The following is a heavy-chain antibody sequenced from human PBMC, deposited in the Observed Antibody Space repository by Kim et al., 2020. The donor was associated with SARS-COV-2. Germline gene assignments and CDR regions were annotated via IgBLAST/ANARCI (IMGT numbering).Heavy chain of an antibody. CDR3: ARMLSGRSAEYVQH. J-gene: IGHJ1*01. D-gene: IGHD2-8*01. V-gene: IGHV4-34*01. Sequence: NPSLKGRVTISVATSKNQFSLKLSSVTAADTAVYYCARMLSGRSAEYVQHWGQGTLVTVSS.